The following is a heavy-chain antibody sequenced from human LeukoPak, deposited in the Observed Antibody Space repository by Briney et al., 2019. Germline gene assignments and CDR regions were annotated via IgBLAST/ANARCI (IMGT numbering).Heavy chain of an antibody. CDR3: ARVGHSSSWYSRY. J-gene: IGHJ4*02. CDR1: GGSISSSSYY. Sequence: SETLSLTCTVSGGSISSSSYYWGWIRQPPGKGLEWIGSIYYSGSTYYNPSLKSRVTISVDTSKNQFSLKLSSVTAADTAVYYCARVGHSSSWYSRYWGQGTLVNVSS. D-gene: IGHD6-13*01. CDR2: IYYSGST. V-gene: IGHV4-39*07.